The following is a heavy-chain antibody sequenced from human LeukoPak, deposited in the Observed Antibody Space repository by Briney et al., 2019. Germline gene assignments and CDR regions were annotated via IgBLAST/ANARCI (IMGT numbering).Heavy chain of an antibody. CDR3: ARDLQGRIYYYYGMDV. J-gene: IGHJ6*02. V-gene: IGHV3-21*01. Sequence: GGSLRLSCAASGFTFSSYSMNWVRQAPGKGLEWVSSISSSSYIYYADSVKGRFTISRDNAKNSLYLQMNSLRAEDTAVYYCARDLQGRIYYYYGMDVWGQGTTVTVSS. CDR1: GFTFSSYS. D-gene: IGHD5-24*01. CDR2: ISSSSYI.